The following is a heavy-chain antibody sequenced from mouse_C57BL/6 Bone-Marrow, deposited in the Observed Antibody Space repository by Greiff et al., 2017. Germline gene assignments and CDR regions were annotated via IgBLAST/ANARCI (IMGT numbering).Heavy chain of an antibody. CDR3: ARVRSGFDFDY. J-gene: IGHJ2*01. CDR2: ISDGGSYT. V-gene: IGHV5-4*01. CDR1: GFTFSSYA. D-gene: IGHD3-1*01. Sequence: EVQRVESGGGLVKPGGSLKLSCAASGFTFSSYAMSWVRQTPEKRLEWVATISDGGSYTYYPDNVKGRFTISRDNAKNDLYLQMSHLKSEDTAMYYCARVRSGFDFDYWGQGTTLTVSS.